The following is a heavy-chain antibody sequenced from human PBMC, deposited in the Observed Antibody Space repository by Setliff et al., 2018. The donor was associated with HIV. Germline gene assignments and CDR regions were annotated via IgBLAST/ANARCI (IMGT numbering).Heavy chain of an antibody. CDR2: ITGSGDST. D-gene: IGHD6-19*01. V-gene: IGHV3-23*01. Sequence: GGSLRLSCAVSGFTFSSHAMSWVRQAPGKGLEWVSSITGSGDSTYHADSVKGRFSISRDNSKNTLYLQMNSLRTEDTAVYYCAKDSIFREEWLATLDAHDFWGQGTMVTVSS. CDR3: AKDSIFREEWLATLDAHDF. CDR1: GFTFSSHA. J-gene: IGHJ3*01.